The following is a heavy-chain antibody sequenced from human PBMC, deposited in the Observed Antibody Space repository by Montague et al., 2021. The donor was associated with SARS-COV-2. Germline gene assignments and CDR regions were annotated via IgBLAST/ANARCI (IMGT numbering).Heavy chain of an antibody. V-gene: IGHV3-7*01. D-gene: IGHD6-19*01. CDR3: ARSPRGSGNGWIDY. CDR2: INQDETTE. CDR1: GFTSGDYK. Sequence: SLRLSCAASGFTSGDYKMTWVRQAPGKGLQWVSNINQDETTETYVDSVKGRFTISRDNAKNSLILQMNSLKDEDTAVYYCARSPRGSGNGWIDYWGQGTLVTVSS. J-gene: IGHJ4*02.